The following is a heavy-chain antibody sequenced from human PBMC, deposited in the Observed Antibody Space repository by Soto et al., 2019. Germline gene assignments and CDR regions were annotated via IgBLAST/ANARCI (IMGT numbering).Heavy chain of an antibody. CDR1: GFTFSNYA. V-gene: IGHV3-30-3*01. CDR2: ISYDGSDK. Sequence: QVQLVESGGGVVQPGRSLRLSCAASGFTFSNYAVHWVRQAPGKGLEWVALISYDGSDKYYADSVKGRFTISRDNSKNTLYLQMNSLRAEDTAVYYCARDRTGGLGLWYFDLWGRGTLVTVSS. D-gene: IGHD3-10*01. J-gene: IGHJ2*01. CDR3: ARDRTGGLGLWYFDL.